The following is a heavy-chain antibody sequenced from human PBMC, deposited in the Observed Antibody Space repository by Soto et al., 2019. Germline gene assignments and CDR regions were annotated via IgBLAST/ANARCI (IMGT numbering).Heavy chain of an antibody. J-gene: IGHJ6*02. Sequence: GGSLRLSCAASGFTFSSYAMSWVRQAPGKGLEWVSAISGSGGSTYYADSVKGRFTISRDNSKNTLYLQMNSLRAEDTAVYYCAKDRSITIFGVVSGPYYGMDVWGQGTTVTVSS. V-gene: IGHV3-23*01. CDR1: GFTFSSYA. D-gene: IGHD3-3*01. CDR2: ISGSGGST. CDR3: AKDRSITIFGVVSGPYYGMDV.